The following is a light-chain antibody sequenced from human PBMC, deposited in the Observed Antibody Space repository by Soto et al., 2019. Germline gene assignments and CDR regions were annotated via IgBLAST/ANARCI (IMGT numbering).Light chain of an antibody. J-gene: IGLJ3*02. V-gene: IGLV1-40*01. CDR3: QSYDSSLSGCV. CDR1: SSNIGAGYD. Sequence: QSVLTQPPSVSGAPGQRVTISCTGSSSNIGAGYDVHWYQQLPGTAPKLLIYGNSNRPSGVPDRFSGSKSGTSASLAITGLQAEDEADYYCQSYDSSLSGCVFGVGTKLTVL. CDR2: GNS.